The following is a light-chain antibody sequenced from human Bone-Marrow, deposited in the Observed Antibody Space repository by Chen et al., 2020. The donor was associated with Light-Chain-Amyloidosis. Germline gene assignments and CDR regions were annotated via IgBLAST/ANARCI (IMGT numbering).Light chain of an antibody. Sequence: QSALTQPASVSGPPRQSITISCTGTSSDVGGDNHVSWYQQHPDKAPKLMIYEVTNRPSWVPDRFSGSKSDNTASLTISGLQTEDEADYFCSSYTITNTLVFGSGTRVTVL. CDR1: SSDVGGDNH. CDR3: SSYTITNTLV. V-gene: IGLV2-14*01. CDR2: EVT. J-gene: IGLJ1*01.